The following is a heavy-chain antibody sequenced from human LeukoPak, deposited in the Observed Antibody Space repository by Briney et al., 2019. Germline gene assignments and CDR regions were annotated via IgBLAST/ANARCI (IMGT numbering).Heavy chain of an antibody. CDR1: GGSFSGYY. D-gene: IGHD4/OR15-4a*01. CDR3: ARGLRGATASVWFDP. J-gene: IGHJ5*02. V-gene: IGHV4-34*01. CDR2: INHSGGT. Sequence: SETLSPTCAVYGGSFSGYYWSWVRQPPGKGLEWIGEINHSGGTNYNPSLKGRVTISVDTSKNQFSLKLSSVTAADTAVYYCARGLRGATASVWFDPWGQGTLVTVSS.